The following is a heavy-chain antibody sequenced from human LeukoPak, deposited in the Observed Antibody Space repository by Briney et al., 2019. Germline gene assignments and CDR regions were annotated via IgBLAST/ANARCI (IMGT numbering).Heavy chain of an antibody. CDR2: LSGSGGAT. J-gene: IGHJ6*03. CDR1: AFTFSSLA. CDR3: DRHHGSHSFLFYSVYV. V-gene: IGHV3-23*01. D-gene: IGHD2-21*01. Sequence: RGSLRLSCEVSAFTFSSLAMRSSRQPPGTGLEWVSTLSGSGGATYYADSVKGRFTTSGDNSKDTLYLQMDNRRADDTAAYYCDRHHGSHSFLFYSVYVWGKGPSVIVSS.